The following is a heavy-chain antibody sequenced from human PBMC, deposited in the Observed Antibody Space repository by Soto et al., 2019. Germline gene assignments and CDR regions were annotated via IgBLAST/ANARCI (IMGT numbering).Heavy chain of an antibody. J-gene: IGHJ4*02. CDR2: INPSGGST. CDR3: ARDFENYYDSSGYYRPLSPLDY. CDR1: GYTFTSYY. Sequence: PSVKVSCTASGYTFTSYYMHWVRQAPGQGLEWMGIINPSGGSTSYAQKFQGRVAMTRDTSTSTVYMELSSLRSEDTAVYYCARDFENYYDSSGYYRPLSPLDYWGQGTLVTVSS. D-gene: IGHD3-22*01. V-gene: IGHV1-46*01.